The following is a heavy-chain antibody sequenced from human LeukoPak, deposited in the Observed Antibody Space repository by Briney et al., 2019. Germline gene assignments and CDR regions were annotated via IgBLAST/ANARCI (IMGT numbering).Heavy chain of an antibody. J-gene: IGHJ4*02. CDR1: GFTFSSNE. V-gene: IGHV3-48*03. CDR2: MSGTGSAI. D-gene: IGHD2-15*01. Sequence: PGGSLRLSCAASGFTFSSNEMNWVRQAPGKGLERVSYMSGTGSAIFYADSVRGRFTISRDNAKNSLFLQMNGLRAEDTAIYYCVRQFCSGGGCYFDYWGQGTLVTVSS. CDR3: VRQFCSGGGCYFDY.